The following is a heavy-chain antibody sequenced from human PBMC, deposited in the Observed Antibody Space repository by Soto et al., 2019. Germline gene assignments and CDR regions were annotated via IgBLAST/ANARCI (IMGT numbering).Heavy chain of an antibody. D-gene: IGHD6-13*01. CDR1: GFTFSSYG. CDR3: ARDVEEQQPVNWFDP. J-gene: IGHJ5*02. Sequence: GGSLRLSCAASGFTFSSYGMHWVRQAPGKGLEWVAVIWYDGSNKYYADSVKGRFTISRDNSKNTLYLQMNSLRAEDTAVYYCARDVEEQQPVNWFDPWGQGTLVTVSS. CDR2: IWYDGSNK. V-gene: IGHV3-33*01.